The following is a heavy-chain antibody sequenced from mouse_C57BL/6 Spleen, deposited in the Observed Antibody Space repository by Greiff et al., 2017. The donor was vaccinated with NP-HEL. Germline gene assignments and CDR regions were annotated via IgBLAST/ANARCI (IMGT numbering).Heavy chain of an antibody. CDR1: GYAFSSYW. J-gene: IGHJ4*01. CDR3: AYSNYDAMDY. V-gene: IGHV1-80*01. CDR2: IYPGDGDT. Sequence: VKLMESGAELVKPGASVKISCKASGYAFSSYWMNWVKQRPGKGLEWIGQIYPGDGDTNYNGKFKGKATLTADKSSSTAYMQLSSLTSEDSAVYFCAYSNYDAMDYWGQGTSVTVSS. D-gene: IGHD2-5*01.